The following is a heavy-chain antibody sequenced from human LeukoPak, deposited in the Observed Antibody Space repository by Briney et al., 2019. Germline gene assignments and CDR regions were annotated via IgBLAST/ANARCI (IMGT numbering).Heavy chain of an antibody. J-gene: IGHJ6*02. Sequence: SETLSLTCTVSGGPISSDYWSWIRQPPGKRLEWIGYIYYTGSTNYNPSLKSRVTMSLDTSKNQFALNLRSVTAADTAVYYCARVDWDGYYYYYGMDVWGQGTAVTVSS. CDR1: GGPISSDY. V-gene: IGHV4-59*01. D-gene: IGHD2-21*01. CDR2: IYYTGST. CDR3: ARVDWDGYYYYYGMDV.